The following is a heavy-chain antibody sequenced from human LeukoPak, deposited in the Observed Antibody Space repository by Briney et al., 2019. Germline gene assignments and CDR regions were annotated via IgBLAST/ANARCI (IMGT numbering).Heavy chain of an antibody. V-gene: IGHV3-64*01. D-gene: IGHD3-16*02. J-gene: IGHJ4*02. CDR2: ISSNGGST. Sequence: GGSLRLSCAASGFTFSSYAMHWVRQAPRKGLEYVSAISSNGGSTYYANSVKGGFTISRDNSRNTLYLQMGSLRAEDMAVYYCARGFKFGDYVWGSYRYTVATYFDYWGQGTLVTVSS. CDR1: GFTFSSYA. CDR3: ARGFKFGDYVWGSYRYTVATYFDY.